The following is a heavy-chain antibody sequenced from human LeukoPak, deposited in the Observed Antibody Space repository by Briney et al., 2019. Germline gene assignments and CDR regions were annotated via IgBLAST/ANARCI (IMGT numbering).Heavy chain of an antibody. CDR3: ARERPLNWFDP. Sequence: SKTLSLTCTVSGDSISTGDYYWTWIRQPPGKGLEWIGYIFHSGSTYYNPSLKGRITISVDTSKNQFSLKLNSVIAADTAVYYCARERPLNWFDPWGQGTLVTVSS. V-gene: IGHV4-30-4*08. J-gene: IGHJ5*02. CDR2: IFHSGST. CDR1: GDSISTGDYY.